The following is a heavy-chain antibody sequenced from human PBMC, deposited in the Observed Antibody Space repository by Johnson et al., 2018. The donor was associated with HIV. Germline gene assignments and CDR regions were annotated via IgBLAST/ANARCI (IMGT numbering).Heavy chain of an antibody. CDR1: GFTFSDYY. CDR3: ARDSTPWGGDYGAFDI. CDR2: ISGSAGTT. J-gene: IGHJ3*02. D-gene: IGHD4-17*01. V-gene: IGHV3-11*04. Sequence: QEQLVESGGGLVKPGGSLRLSCAASGFTFSDYYMNWIRQAPGKGLEWVSYISGSAGTTYYAASVKGRFTISRDNAKNSLYLQMNSLRADYTAVYYCARDSTPWGGDYGAFDIWGQGTMVTVSS.